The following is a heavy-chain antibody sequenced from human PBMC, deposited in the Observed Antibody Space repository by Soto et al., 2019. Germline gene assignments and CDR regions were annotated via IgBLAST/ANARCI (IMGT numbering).Heavy chain of an antibody. CDR3: AREGYDSSGYPLGY. V-gene: IGHV1-3*04. D-gene: IGHD3-22*01. J-gene: IGHJ4*02. CDR2: INTGNGTT. CDR1: GCTFTGNA. Sequence: QVQLVQSGAEVKKPGASVKVSCKASGCTFTGNAMHWVRQAPGQRREWMGCINTGNGTTKYSQKFQGRVTITRDTSETTTYIELSSLRSEDTAVYYCAREGYDSSGYPLGYWGQGTLVTGSS.